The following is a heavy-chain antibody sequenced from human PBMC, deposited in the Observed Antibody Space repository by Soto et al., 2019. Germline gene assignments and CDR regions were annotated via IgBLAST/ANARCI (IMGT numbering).Heavy chain of an antibody. V-gene: IGHV4-39*01. CDR3: ATQSSTWPYYFDY. D-gene: IGHD6-13*01. CDR2: IYYGGTT. Sequence: QLQLQESGPGLVKPSETLSLTCTVSGGSFSSSSYCWGWIRQSPGKGLEWIGNIYYGGTTYYNPSLKSRITISVDTSENQFSLRLSSVTAADTAVYYCATQSSTWPYYFDYWGQGTLVAVSS. J-gene: IGHJ4*02. CDR1: GGSFSSSSYC.